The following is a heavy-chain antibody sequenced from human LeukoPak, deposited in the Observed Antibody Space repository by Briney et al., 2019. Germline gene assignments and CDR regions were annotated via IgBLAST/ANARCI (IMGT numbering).Heavy chain of an antibody. J-gene: IGHJ4*02. CDR2: IIPIFGTA. CDR3: ARDPDRRGYSGYGGPGYYFDY. V-gene: IGHV1-69*13. Sequence: ASVKVSCKASRGTFSSYAISWVRQAPGQGLEWMGGIIPIFGTANYAQKFQGRVTITADESTSTAYMELSSLRSEDTAVYYCARDPDRRGYSGYGGPGYYFDYWGQGTLVTVSS. CDR1: RGTFSSYA. D-gene: IGHD5-12*01.